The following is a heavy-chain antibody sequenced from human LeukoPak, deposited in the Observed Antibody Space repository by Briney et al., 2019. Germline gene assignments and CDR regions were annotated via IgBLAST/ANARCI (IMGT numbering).Heavy chain of an antibody. Sequence: GASVKVSCKTSGYSFTSQDMHWVRQAPGQSLEWMGCINPDNDDTQYSQEFQGRVTITRDTSATTAYMELSSLRSDDMAVYYCTLYNYWGQGTLVTVSS. V-gene: IGHV1-3*03. J-gene: IGHJ4*02. CDR3: TLYNY. CDR1: GYSFTSQD. CDR2: INPDNDDT. D-gene: IGHD2-2*02.